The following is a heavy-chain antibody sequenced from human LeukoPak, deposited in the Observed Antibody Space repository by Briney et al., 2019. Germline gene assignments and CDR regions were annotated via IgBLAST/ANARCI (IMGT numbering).Heavy chain of an antibody. CDR3: ARAAFPYYYGMDV. D-gene: IGHD2/OR15-2a*01. J-gene: IGHJ6*02. V-gene: IGHV4-59*01. CDR1: GGSISSYY. CDR2: IYYSGST. Sequence: SETLSLTCTVSGGSISSYYWSWIRQPPVKGLEWIGYIYYSGSTNYNPSLKSRVTISVDTSKNQFSLKLSSVTAADTAVYYCARAAFPYYYGMDVWGQGTTVTVSS.